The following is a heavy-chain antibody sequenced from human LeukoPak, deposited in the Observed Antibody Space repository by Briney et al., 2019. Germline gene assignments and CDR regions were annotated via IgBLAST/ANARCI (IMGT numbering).Heavy chain of an antibody. CDR1: GYTLTELS. CDR3: ARDLGKPAGDY. D-gene: IGHD6-13*01. J-gene: IGHJ4*02. CDR2: FDPEDGET. Sequence: ASVKVSCKVSGYTLTELSMHWVRQAPGKGLEWMGGFDPEDGETIYAQKFQGRVTITADESTSTAYMELSSLRSEDTAVYYCARDLGKPAGDYWGQGTLVTVSS. V-gene: IGHV1-24*01.